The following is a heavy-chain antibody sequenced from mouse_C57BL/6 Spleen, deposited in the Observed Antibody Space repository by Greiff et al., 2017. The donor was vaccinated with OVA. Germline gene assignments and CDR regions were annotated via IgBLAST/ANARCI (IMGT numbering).Heavy chain of an antibody. CDR2: IYPGNSDT. J-gene: IGHJ4*01. CDR1: GYTFTSYW. D-gene: IGHD4-1*01. V-gene: IGHV1-5*01. CDR3: TRETGTGAMDY. Sequence: VQLKQSGTVLARPGASVKMSCKTSGYTFTSYWMHWVKQRPGQGLEWIGDIYPGNSDTSYNQKFKGKAKLTAVTSASTAYITLSSLTNEESAVYYCTRETGTGAMDYWGQGTSGTVSS.